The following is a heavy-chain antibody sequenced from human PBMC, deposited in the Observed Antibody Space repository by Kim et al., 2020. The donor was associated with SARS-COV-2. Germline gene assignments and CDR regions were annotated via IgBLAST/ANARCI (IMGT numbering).Heavy chain of an antibody. CDR3: AREWGIAAAPQLDS. Sequence: GYTFTTHALNWVRQAPGKGLEWMGWIDTNTGNPTYAQGFTGRFVFSLDTSVSTAYLQISGLESADSATYYCAREWGIAAAPQLDSWGQGALAT. D-gene: IGHD6-13*01. V-gene: IGHV7-4-1*02. CDR2: IDTNTGNP. CDR1: GYTFTTHA. J-gene: IGHJ4*02.